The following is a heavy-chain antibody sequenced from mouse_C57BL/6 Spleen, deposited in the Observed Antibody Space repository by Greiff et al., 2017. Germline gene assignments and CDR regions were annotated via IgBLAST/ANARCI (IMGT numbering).Heavy chain of an antibody. D-gene: IGHD1-1*01. J-gene: IGHJ1*03. CDR2: INPNYGTT. V-gene: IGHV1-39*01. CDR3: ARRAYYGSSYWYFDV. CDR1: GYSFTDYN. Sequence: EVQLVESGPELVKPGASVKISCKASGYSFTDYNMNWVKQSNGKSLEWIGVINPNYGTTSYNQKFKGKATLTVDQSSSTAYMQLNSLTSEDSAVYYCARRAYYGSSYWYFDVWGTGTTVTVSS.